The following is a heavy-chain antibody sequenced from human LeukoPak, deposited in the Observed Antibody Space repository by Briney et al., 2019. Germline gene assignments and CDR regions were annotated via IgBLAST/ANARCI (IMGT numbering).Heavy chain of an antibody. CDR1: GFTFSNYG. J-gene: IGHJ5*02. Sequence: GGSLRLSCAASGFTFSNYGMHWVRQAPGKGLEWVAFIRYDESNEYYADSVKGRFTISRDNSKNTLYLEMNSLRPEDTAVYYCAKDDGYSYGYPSSWGQGTLVTVS. D-gene: IGHD5-18*01. V-gene: IGHV3-30*02. CDR2: IRYDESNE. CDR3: AKDDGYSYGYPSS.